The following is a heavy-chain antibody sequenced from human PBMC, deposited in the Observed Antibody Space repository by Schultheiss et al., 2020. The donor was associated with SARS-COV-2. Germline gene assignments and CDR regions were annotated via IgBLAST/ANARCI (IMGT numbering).Heavy chain of an antibody. CDR3: ARDRGNAFDI. CDR2: IKSKSDGGTT. Sequence: GGSLRLSCTASGFTFGGYALSWVRQAPGKGLEWVGRIKSKSDGGTTEYAAFVKGRFTISRDDSRNTLYLQMNRLTTEDTAVYYCARDRGNAFDIWGQGTMVTVSS. V-gene: IGHV3-15*01. J-gene: IGHJ3*02. CDR1: GFTFGGYA.